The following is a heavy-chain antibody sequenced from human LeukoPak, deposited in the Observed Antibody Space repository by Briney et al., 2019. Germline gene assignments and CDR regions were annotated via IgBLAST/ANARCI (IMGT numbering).Heavy chain of an antibody. CDR3: ARAASSWSYLNY. D-gene: IGHD6-13*01. Sequence: GGSLRLSCAASGFTFSDYSMNWVRQAPGKGLEWVSSISSSSSYIYYADSVKGRFTISRNNAKTSLYLHMNSLRAEDTAVSYCARAASSWSYLNYWGQGPLVTVSS. J-gene: IGHJ4*02. CDR2: ISSSSSYI. V-gene: IGHV3-21*01. CDR1: GFTFSDYS.